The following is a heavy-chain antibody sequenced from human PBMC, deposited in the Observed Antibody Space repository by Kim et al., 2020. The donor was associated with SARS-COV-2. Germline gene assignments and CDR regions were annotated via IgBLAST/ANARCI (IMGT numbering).Heavy chain of an antibody. V-gene: IGHV3-23*01. J-gene: IGHJ4*02. D-gene: IGHD1-1*01. Sequence: VKGRFTISRDNSKNTLYLQMNSLRAEDTAVYYCAKVEPLRYGLGRFGFDYWGQGTLVTVSS. CDR3: AKVEPLRYGLGRFGFDY.